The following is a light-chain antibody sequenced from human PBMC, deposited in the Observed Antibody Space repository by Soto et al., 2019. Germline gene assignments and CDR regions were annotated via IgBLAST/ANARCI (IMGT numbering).Light chain of an antibody. CDR3: CSYAGSSPHV. V-gene: IGLV2-23*01. J-gene: IGLJ1*01. CDR1: SSDVGSYNL. CDR2: EGS. Sequence: QSVLTQPASGSGSPGQSITISCTGTSSDVGSYNLVSWYQQHPGKAPKLMIYEGSKRPSGVSNRFSGSKSGNTASLTISGLQAEDEADYYCCSYAGSSPHVFGTGTKVTV.